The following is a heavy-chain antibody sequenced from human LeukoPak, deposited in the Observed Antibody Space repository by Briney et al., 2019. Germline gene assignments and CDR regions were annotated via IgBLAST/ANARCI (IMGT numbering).Heavy chain of an antibody. CDR1: EFTFSSHA. J-gene: IGHJ4*02. V-gene: IGHV3-23*01. Sequence: PGGSLGLSCVASEFTFSSHAMNWVRQAPGKGLEWVSVICANDGNTYYADAVKGRFTISRDNSKDTLYLQMDSLRAEDTAVYYCAKGSGSSCYSPCDYWGQGILVTVSS. D-gene: IGHD2-15*01. CDR2: ICANDGNT. CDR3: AKGSGSSCYSPCDY.